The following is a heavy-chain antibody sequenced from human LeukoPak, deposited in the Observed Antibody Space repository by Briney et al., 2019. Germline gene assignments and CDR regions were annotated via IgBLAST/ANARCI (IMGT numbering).Heavy chain of an antibody. CDR1: GGSISGYY. CDR2: IFDIGST. V-gene: IGHV4-59*01. D-gene: IGHD2-15*01. CDR3: ARGGTATYYNGDV. Sequence: PSETLSLTYTVSGGSISGYYWNWIRQPPGEGLEWIGRIFDIGSTDYNPSLKSRVTISVDTSKNQFSMKLTSVTAADTAVYYCARGGTATYYNGDVWGQGTTVTVSS. J-gene: IGHJ6*02.